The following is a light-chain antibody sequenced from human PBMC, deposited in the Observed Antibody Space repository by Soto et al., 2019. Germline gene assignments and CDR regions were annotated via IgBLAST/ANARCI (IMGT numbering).Light chain of an antibody. CDR3: QSYDSDVNGLYV. CDR1: SSNIGTQS. J-gene: IGLJ1*01. CDR2: ANN. V-gene: IGLV1-40*01. Sequence: QSVLTQPPSVSGAPGQRVTISCTGSSSNIGTQSVHWYQHLPGAAPKVLVYANNNRPSGVPDRFSVSKSGTSASLAITGLQAEDEADYYCQSYDSDVNGLYVFGTGTKLPVL.